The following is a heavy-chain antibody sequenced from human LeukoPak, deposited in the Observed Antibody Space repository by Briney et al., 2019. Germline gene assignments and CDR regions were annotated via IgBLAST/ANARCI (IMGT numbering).Heavy chain of an antibody. V-gene: IGHV3-23*01. D-gene: IGHD6-19*01. Sequence: GGSLRLSCAALGFTFSSYAMSWVRQAPGKGLEWVSAISGSGGSTYYADSVKDRFTISRDNSKNTLFLQMNSLRAEDTAVYYCAKDSLVGGWLVGYSFDSWGQGTLVTVSS. J-gene: IGHJ4*02. CDR1: GFTFSSYA. CDR2: ISGSGGST. CDR3: AKDSLVGGWLVGYSFDS.